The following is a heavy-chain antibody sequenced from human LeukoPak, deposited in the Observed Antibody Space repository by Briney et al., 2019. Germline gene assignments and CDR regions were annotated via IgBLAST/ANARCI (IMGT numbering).Heavy chain of an antibody. CDR1: GGSISSSSYY. CDR3: ARQSAASGYYSIYYYGMDV. V-gene: IGHV4-39*01. Sequence: SETLSLTCTVSGGSISSSSYYWGWIRQPPGKGLEWIGSMYYSGSTYYNPSLKRRVTISADTSKNQFSLKLSSVTAADTAVYYCARQSAASGYYSIYYYGMDVWGQGTTVTVSS. D-gene: IGHD3-22*01. CDR2: MYYSGST. J-gene: IGHJ6*02.